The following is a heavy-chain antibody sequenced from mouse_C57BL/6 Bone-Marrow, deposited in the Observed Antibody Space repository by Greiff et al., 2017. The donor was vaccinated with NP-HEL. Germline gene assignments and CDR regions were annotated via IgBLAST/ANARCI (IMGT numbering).Heavy chain of an antibody. Sequence: VQLQESGGGLVQPGGSLSLSCAASGFTFTDYYMSWVRQPPGKALVWLGFIRIQANGYTTEYSASVKGRFTISRDKSQNSLYLQMNALRAEDCATYDCARSYNYGSNPYDVDYWGQGTTLTVSS. CDR3: ARSYNYGSNPYDVDY. V-gene: IGHV7-3*01. CDR2: IRIQANGYTT. D-gene: IGHD1-1*01. CDR1: GFTFTDYY. J-gene: IGHJ2*01.